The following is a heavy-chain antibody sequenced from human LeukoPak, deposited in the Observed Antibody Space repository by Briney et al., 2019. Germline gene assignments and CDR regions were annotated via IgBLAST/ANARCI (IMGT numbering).Heavy chain of an antibody. CDR3: AASVVVVAARDY. D-gene: IGHD2-15*01. J-gene: IGHJ4*02. V-gene: IGHV4-34*01. CDR1: GGSFSGYY. CDR2: INHSGST. Sequence: SETLSLTCAVYGGSFSGYYWSWIRQPPGKGLEWIGEINHSGSTNYNPSLKSRVTISVDTSKNQFSLKLSSVTAAETAVYYCAASVVVVAARDYWGQGTLVTVSS.